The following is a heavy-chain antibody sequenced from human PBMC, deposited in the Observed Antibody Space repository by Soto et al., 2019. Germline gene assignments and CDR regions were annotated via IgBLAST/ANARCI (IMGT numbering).Heavy chain of an antibody. D-gene: IGHD3-22*01. Sequence: ASVKVSCKASGYTFTSYGISWVRQAPGQGLEWMGWISAYNGNTNYAQKLQGRVTMTTDTSTSTAYMELRSLRSDDTAVYYCARDSAMIVVVMDAFDIWGQGTMVTVS. J-gene: IGHJ3*02. CDR1: GYTFTSYG. CDR3: ARDSAMIVVVMDAFDI. CDR2: ISAYNGNT. V-gene: IGHV1-18*04.